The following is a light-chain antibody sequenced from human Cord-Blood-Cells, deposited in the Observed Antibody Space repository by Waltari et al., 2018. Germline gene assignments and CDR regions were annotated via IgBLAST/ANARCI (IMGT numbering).Light chain of an antibody. CDR1: QSVLYSSNNKNY. CDR3: QQYYSTPYT. V-gene: IGKV4-1*01. CDR2: WAS. Sequence: DIVMTQSPDSLAVSLGVRDTINCKSSQSVLYSSNNKNYLAWYQQKPGQPPKLLIYWASTRESGVPDRFSGSGSGTDFTLTISSLQAEDVAVYYCQQYYSTPYTFGQGTKLEIK. J-gene: IGKJ2*01.